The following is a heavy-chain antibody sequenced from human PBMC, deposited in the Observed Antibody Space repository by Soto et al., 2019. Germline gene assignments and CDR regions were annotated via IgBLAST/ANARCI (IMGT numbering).Heavy chain of an antibody. CDR1: GFTFSSYA. CDR2: ISGSGGST. V-gene: IGHV3-23*01. CDR3: AILIIKRGIVVVPAAYAFDI. D-gene: IGHD2-2*01. Sequence: GGSLRLSCAASGFTFSSYAMSWVRQAPGKGLEWVSAISGSGGSTYYADSVKGRFTISRDNSKNTLYLQMNSLRAEDTAVYYCAILIIKRGIVVVPAAYAFDIWGQGTMVTVSS. J-gene: IGHJ3*02.